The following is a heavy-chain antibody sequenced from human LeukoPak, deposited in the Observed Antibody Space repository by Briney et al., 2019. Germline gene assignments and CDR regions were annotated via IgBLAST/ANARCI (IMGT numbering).Heavy chain of an antibody. CDR3: AKDRGFWRCLDY. D-gene: IGHD3-3*01. J-gene: IGHJ4*02. Sequence: GGSLRLSCAASGFTFSSYGTHWVRQAPGKGLEWVAFIRYDGSNKYYADSVKGRFTISRDNSKNTLYLQMNSLRAEDTAVYYCAKDRGFWRCLDYWGQGTLVTVSS. V-gene: IGHV3-30*02. CDR2: IRYDGSNK. CDR1: GFTFSSYG.